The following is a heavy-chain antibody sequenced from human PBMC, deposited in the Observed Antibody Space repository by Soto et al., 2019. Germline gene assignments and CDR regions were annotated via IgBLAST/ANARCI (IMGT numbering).Heavy chain of an antibody. J-gene: IGHJ5*02. Sequence: SVKVSCKASGCTFSSYAISWVRQAPGQGLEWMGGIIPIFGTANYAQKFQGRVTITADESTSTAYMELSSLRSEDTAVYYCARENPDIVVVVAATNNWFDPWGQGTLVTVSS. D-gene: IGHD2-15*01. V-gene: IGHV1-69*13. CDR1: GCTFSSYA. CDR2: IIPIFGTA. CDR3: ARENPDIVVVVAATNNWFDP.